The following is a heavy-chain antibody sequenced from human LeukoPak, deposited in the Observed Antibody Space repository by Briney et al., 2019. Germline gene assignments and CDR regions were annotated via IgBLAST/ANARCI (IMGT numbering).Heavy chain of an antibody. CDR1: GGPISSSSYY. V-gene: IGHV4-39*01. D-gene: IGHD3-3*01. Sequence: PSETLSLTCTVSGGPISSSSYYWGWIRQPPGKGLEWIGSIYYSGSTYYNPSLRSRVTISVDTSKNQFSLKLSSVTAADTAVYYCARHEGLDFWSGYYTAGFDYWGQGTLVTVSS. CDR2: IYYSGST. CDR3: ARHEGLDFWSGYYTAGFDY. J-gene: IGHJ4*02.